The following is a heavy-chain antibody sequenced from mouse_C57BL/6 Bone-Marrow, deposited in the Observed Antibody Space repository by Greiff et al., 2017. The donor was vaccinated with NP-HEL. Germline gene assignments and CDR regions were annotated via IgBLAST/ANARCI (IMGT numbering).Heavy chain of an antibody. CDR3: ARVKRDFAY. CDR2: INPGSGGT. V-gene: IGHV1-54*01. Sequence: VQLQQSGAELVRPGTSVKVSCKASGYAFTNYLIEWVKQRPGQGLEWIGVINPGSGGTNYNEKFKGKATLTADKSSSTAYMQLSSLTSEDSAVYFCARVKRDFAYWGQGTLVTVSA. J-gene: IGHJ3*01. CDR1: GYAFTNYL.